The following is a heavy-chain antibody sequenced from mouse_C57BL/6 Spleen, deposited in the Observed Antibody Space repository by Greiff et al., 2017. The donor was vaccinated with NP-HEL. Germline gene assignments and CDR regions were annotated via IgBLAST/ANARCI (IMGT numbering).Heavy chain of an antibody. V-gene: IGHV1-82*01. CDR2: IYPGDGDT. CDR3: ASQLRLFMDY. Sequence: VQLQQSGPELVKPGASVKISCKASGYAFSSSWMNWVKQRPGKGLEWIGRIYPGDGDTNYNGKFKGKATLTADKSSSTAYMQLSSLTSEDSAVYFCASQLRLFMDYWGQGTSVTVSS. D-gene: IGHD3-2*02. CDR1: GYAFSSSW. J-gene: IGHJ4*01.